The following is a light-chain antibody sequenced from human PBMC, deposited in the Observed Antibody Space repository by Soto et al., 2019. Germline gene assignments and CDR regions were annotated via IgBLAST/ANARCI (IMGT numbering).Light chain of an antibody. J-gene: IGLJ1*01. Sequence: QCALTQPASVSGSPGQSITISCTGTSSDVGGYNYVSWYQQHPGKAPKLMIYDVSNRPSGVSNRFSGSKSGNTASLTISGLQAEDEADYYCSSYTSSSTRVFGTGTKLTVL. CDR3: SSYTSSSTRV. V-gene: IGLV2-14*01. CDR2: DVS. CDR1: SSDVGGYNY.